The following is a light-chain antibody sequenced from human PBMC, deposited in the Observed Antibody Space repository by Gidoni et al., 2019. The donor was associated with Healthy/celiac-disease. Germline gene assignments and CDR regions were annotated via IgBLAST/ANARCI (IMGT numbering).Light chain of an antibody. Sequence: DIQMTQSPSSLSASVGDSVTITCRASQSISSYLNWYQQKPGTAPKLLIYAASSLQSGVPSRFSGSGSWTDFTLTISSLQPEDFATYYCQQSYSTPRTFGGXTKVEIK. J-gene: IGKJ4*01. CDR3: QQSYSTPRT. CDR2: AAS. CDR1: QSISSY. V-gene: IGKV1-39*01.